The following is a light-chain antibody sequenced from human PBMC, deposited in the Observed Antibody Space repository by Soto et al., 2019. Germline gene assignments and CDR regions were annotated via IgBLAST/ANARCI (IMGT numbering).Light chain of an antibody. CDR3: QQRSNWPLS. J-gene: IGKJ4*01. CDR1: QSISSY. V-gene: IGKV1-39*01. Sequence: IQMPQSPSTLSASVGDRVTITCRASQSISSYLNWYQQKPGKAPKLLIYGASSLQSGVPSRFSGGGSGTDFTLTISSLEPEDFAVYFCQQRSNWPLSFGGGTKVDIK. CDR2: GAS.